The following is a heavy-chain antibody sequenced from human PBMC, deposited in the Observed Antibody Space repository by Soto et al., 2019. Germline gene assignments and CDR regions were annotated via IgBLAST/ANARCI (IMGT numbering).Heavy chain of an antibody. Sequence: SQSLSLTCAISGDSVSSNSAAWKWIRQFPSRGLEWLGRTYYRSKWYNDYAVSVKSRITINPDTSKNQFSLQLNSVTPEDTAVYYCAREGSSGWYNWFDPWGQGXLVTVSS. D-gene: IGHD6-19*01. V-gene: IGHV6-1*01. CDR3: AREGSSGWYNWFDP. J-gene: IGHJ5*02. CDR1: GDSVSSNSAA. CDR2: TYYRSKWYN.